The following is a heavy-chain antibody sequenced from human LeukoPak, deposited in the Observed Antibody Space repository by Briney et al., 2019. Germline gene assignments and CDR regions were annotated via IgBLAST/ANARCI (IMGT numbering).Heavy chain of an antibody. CDR3: TRVRLAATTRYFDY. CDR2: VKNKANSYTT. Sequence: GGSLRLSCAASGFTFSDHYMDWVRQSPGKGLEWVGRVKNKANSYTTGYAASVKGRFTISRDDSKNSLYLQMNSLKTEDTAVYYCTRVRLAATTRYFDYWGQGTLVTVSS. V-gene: IGHV3-72*01. CDR1: GFTFSDHY. D-gene: IGHD1-26*01. J-gene: IGHJ4*02.